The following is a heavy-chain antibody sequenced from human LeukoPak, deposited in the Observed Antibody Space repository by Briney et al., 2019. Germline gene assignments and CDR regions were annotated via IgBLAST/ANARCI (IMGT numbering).Heavy chain of an antibody. CDR2: ISSSSSYI. D-gene: IGHD3-10*01. CDR1: GFTFSSYS. V-gene: IGHV3-21*01. J-gene: IGHJ4*02. Sequence: GGSLRLSCAASGFTFSSYSMNWVRQAPGKGLEWVSSISSSSSYIYYADSVKGRFTISRDNAKNSLYLQMNSLRAEDTAVYYCAADSEFDITASFDFWGQGTLVTVSS. CDR3: AADSEFDITASFDF.